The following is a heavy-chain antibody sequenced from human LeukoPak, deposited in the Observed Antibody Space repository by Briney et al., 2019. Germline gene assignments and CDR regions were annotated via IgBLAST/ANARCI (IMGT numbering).Heavy chain of an antibody. CDR2: IYYSGST. CDR1: GGSISSYY. Sequence: PSETLSLTCTVSGGSISSYYWSWIRQPPGEGLEWIGYIYYSGSTNYNPFLKSRVTISVDTSKNQFSLKLTSVTAADTAVYYCAREHPRGEVDDFDYWGQGTLVTVSS. CDR3: AREHPRGEVDDFDY. V-gene: IGHV4-59*12. D-gene: IGHD3-16*01. J-gene: IGHJ4*02.